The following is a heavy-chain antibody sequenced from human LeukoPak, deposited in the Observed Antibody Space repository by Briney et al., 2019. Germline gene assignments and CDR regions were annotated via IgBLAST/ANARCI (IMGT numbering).Heavy chain of an antibody. V-gene: IGHV4-34*01. CDR3: ARVEGSGWSYDAFDI. J-gene: IGHJ3*02. D-gene: IGHD6-19*01. CDR1: GGSFSGYY. CDR2: INHSGST. Sequence: SETLSLTCALYGGSFSGYYWSWIRQPPGKGLEWIGEINHSGSTNYNPSLKSRVTISVDTSKNQFSLKLSSVTAADTAVYYCARVEGSGWSYDAFDIWGQGTMVTVSS.